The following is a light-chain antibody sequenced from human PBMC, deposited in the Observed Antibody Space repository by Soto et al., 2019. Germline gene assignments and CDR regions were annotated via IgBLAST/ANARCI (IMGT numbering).Light chain of an antibody. Sequence: DIQMTQSPSSVSASVGDRVTITCRASQGITSWLAWYQQKPGKAPKLLIYRASNLQSGVPSRFSGSGSGTDFTRTISGLQPSDFATYYCQQTTTFPLTFGGGTKVEIK. J-gene: IGKJ4*01. CDR3: QQTTTFPLT. CDR2: RAS. V-gene: IGKV1-12*01. CDR1: QGITSW.